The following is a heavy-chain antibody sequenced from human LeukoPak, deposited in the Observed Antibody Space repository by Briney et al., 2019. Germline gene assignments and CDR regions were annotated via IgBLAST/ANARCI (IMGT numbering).Heavy chain of an antibody. D-gene: IGHD6-13*01. CDR1: GYTFTGYY. V-gene: IGHV1-2*02. Sequence: ASVKVSCKASGYTFTGYYMHWVRQAPGQGLEWMGWINPNSGGTNYAQKFQGRVTMTRDTSISTAYMELSRLRSGDTAVYYCARESPYSSSWYPGFDPWGQGTLVTVSS. CDR3: ARESPYSSSWYPGFDP. CDR2: INPNSGGT. J-gene: IGHJ5*02.